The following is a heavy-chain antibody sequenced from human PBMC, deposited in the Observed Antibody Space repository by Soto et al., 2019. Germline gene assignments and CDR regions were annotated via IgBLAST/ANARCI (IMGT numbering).Heavy chain of an antibody. CDR3: ARSPRSDELSLFDF. Sequence: QLQLQESGPGLVKPSETLSLTCSVSGGSISRSSYFWTWIRQPPGKGLEYIGSIYYSWRTHHSPSLESRVTMSVDTSKNQFSLKLASVTAADTAVYYCARSPRSDELSLFDFWGQGTLVTVSS. V-gene: IGHV4-39*01. CDR1: GGSISRSSYF. D-gene: IGHD3-16*02. CDR2: IYYSWRT. J-gene: IGHJ5*01.